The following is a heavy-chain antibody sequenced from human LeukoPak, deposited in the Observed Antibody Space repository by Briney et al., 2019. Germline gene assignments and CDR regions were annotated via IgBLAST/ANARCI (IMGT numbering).Heavy chain of an antibody. CDR1: GYTFTRYG. D-gene: IGHD3-22*01. CDR2: ISDNNVNT. Sequence: ASVKVSCKASGYTFTRYGISWARQAPGQGLEWMGWISDNNVNTNYAQKFQGRVTMSTDTSTNTAYMELRSLRSDDTAVYYCARDGGYYYDSSGYYFEYWGQGTLVTVSS. V-gene: IGHV1-18*01. J-gene: IGHJ4*02. CDR3: ARDGGYYYDSSGYYFEY.